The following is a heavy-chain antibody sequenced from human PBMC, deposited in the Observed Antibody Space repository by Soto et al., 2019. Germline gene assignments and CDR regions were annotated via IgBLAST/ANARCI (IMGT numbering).Heavy chain of an antibody. CDR1: GGTFSSYA. V-gene: IGHV1-69*06. CDR2: IIPIFGTA. CDR3: ARVGDSSPTSAYYYYYGMDV. Sequence: QVQLVQSGAEVKKPGSSVKVSCKASGGTFSSYAISWVRQAPGQGLEWMGGIIPIFGTANYAQKFQGRVTIIADKSTSTAYMELSSLRSEDTAVYYCARVGDSSPTSAYYYYYGMDVWGQGTTVTVS. J-gene: IGHJ6*02. D-gene: IGHD6-13*01.